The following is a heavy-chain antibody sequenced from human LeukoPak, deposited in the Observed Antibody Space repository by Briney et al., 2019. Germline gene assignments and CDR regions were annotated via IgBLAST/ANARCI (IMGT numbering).Heavy chain of an antibody. J-gene: IGHJ4*02. CDR3: ARHHGAHYDFWSGYEFDY. CDR1: GGSISSYY. V-gene: IGHV4-59*08. D-gene: IGHD3-3*01. CDR2: SYYSGST. Sequence: SETLSLTCTVSGGSISSYYWSWIRQSPGKGLEWIGWSYYSGSTNYNPSLKSRVTISVDTSKNQFSLKLSSVTAADTAVYYCARHHGAHYDFWSGYEFDYWGQGTLVTVSS.